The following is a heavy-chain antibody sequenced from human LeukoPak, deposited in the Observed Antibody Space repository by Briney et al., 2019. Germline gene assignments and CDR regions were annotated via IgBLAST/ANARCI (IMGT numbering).Heavy chain of an antibody. V-gene: IGHV4-34*01. Sequence: SETLSLTCAVYGGSFSGYYWSWIRQPPGKGLEWIGEINHSGSTNYNPSLKSRVTISVDTSKNQFSLKLSSVTAADTAVYYCACLGRGSSTRWGQGTLVTVSS. CDR2: INHSGST. CDR3: ACLGRGSSTR. D-gene: IGHD2-2*01. J-gene: IGHJ4*02. CDR1: GGSFSGYY.